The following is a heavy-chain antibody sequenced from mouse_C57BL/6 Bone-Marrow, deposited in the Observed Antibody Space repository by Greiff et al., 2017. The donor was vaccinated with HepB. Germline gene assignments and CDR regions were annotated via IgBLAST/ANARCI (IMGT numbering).Heavy chain of an antibody. V-gene: IGHV5-2*01. CDR1: EYEFPSHD. CDR3: AVPSYESNHYYAMDY. CDR2: INSDGGST. Sequence: EVKLMESGGGLVQPGESLKLSCESNEYEFPSHDMSWVRKTPEKRLELVAAINSDGGSTYYPDTMERRFIISRDNTKKTLYLQMSSLRSKDTALFYWAVPSYESNHYYAMDYWGQGNAVTVSS. J-gene: IGHJ4*01. D-gene: IGHD2-5*01.